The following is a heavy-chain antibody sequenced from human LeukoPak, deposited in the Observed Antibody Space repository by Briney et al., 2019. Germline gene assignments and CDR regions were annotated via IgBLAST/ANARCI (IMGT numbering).Heavy chain of an antibody. CDR1: GFTFSTYA. D-gene: IGHD5-24*01. CDR2: ISGRGGST. CDR3: AKGEMDYDPEYSYGLDV. V-gene: IGHV3-23*01. J-gene: IGHJ6*02. Sequence: PGGSLRLSCAASGFTFSTYAMNWVRQAPGKGLEWVSGISGRGGSTYYADFVKGRFTISRDNSKNTVYLQMNSLRVEDTAAYYCAKGEMDYDPEYSYGLDVWGQGTTVTVSS.